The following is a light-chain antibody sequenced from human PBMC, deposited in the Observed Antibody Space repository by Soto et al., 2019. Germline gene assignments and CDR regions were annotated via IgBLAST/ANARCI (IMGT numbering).Light chain of an antibody. Sequence: DAVLTQTPVSLSAAPGQPASISCKSSERLLHSDGKTYLSWYLQRPGQPPQILLHELSNRFSGVPDRFSGSGSGTDFTLRISRVEPEDAGVYYCMQNLRLPLSFGGGTRLEIK. V-gene: IGKV2D-29*01. CDR2: ELS. J-gene: IGKJ4*01. CDR3: MQNLRLPLS. CDR1: ERLLHSDGKTY.